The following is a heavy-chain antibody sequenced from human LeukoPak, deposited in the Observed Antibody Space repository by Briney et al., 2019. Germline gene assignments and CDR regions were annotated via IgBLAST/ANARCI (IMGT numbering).Heavy chain of an antibody. CDR1: GGSISSGGYY. Sequence: PSETLSLTCTVSGGSISSGGYYWSWIRQPPGKGLEWIGYIYHSGSTYYNPSLKSRVTISVDRSKNQFSLKLSSVTAADTAVYYCARSKEYYYGSGSPLYYGMDVWGQGTTVTVSS. V-gene: IGHV4-30-2*02. D-gene: IGHD3-10*01. CDR2: IYHSGST. CDR3: ARSKEYYYGSGSPLYYGMDV. J-gene: IGHJ6*02.